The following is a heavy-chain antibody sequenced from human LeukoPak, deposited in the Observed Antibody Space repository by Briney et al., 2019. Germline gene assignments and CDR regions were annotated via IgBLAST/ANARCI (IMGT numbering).Heavy chain of an antibody. CDR2: IDKKDKGYATAT. J-gene: IGHJ5*02. D-gene: IGHD1-26*01. CDR3: TRDSGTYNWFDP. CDR1: GFTFSGSA. Sequence: GGSLRLSCAASGFTFSGSAIHWVRQSSGKGLEWVDRIDKKDKGYATATAYAASVKGRFTISRDDSINTAYLQMKSLKTEDTALYYCTRDSGTYNWFDPWGQGTLVTVSS. V-gene: IGHV3-73*01.